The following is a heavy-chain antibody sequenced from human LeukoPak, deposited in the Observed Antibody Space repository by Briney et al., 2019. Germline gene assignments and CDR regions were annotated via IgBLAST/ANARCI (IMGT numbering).Heavy chain of an antibody. Sequence: SETLSLTCTVSGGSISSGDYYWSWVRQPPGKGLEWIGYIYYSGSTYYNPSLKSRVTISVDTSKNQFSLKLSSVTAADTAVYYCARDWDSYGHIFHYWGQGTLVTVSS. CDR1: GGSISSGDYY. D-gene: IGHD5-18*01. J-gene: IGHJ4*02. V-gene: IGHV4-30-4*01. CDR2: IYYSGST. CDR3: ARDWDSYGHIFHY.